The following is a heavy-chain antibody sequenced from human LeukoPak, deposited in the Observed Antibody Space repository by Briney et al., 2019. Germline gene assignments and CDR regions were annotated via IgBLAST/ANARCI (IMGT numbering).Heavy chain of an antibody. V-gene: IGHV4-30-2*01. Sequence: PSETLSLTCAVSGDSISSGDYSWSWLRQPSGKGLEWIGYIFHSGPSYFNPSLKSRVTISVDKSKNQFSLRLTSVTAADTAVYYCARELWFVNAPGSWLDPWGQGTLVTVSS. J-gene: IGHJ5*02. CDR3: ARELWFVNAPGSWLDP. CDR1: GDSISSGDYS. CDR2: IFHSGPS. D-gene: IGHD3-10*01.